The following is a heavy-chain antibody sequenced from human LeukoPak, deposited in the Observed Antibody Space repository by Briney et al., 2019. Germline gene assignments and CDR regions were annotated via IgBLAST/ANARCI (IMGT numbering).Heavy chain of an antibody. J-gene: IGHJ5*02. CDR3: AKVLAWSIVGAMRFDP. CDR2: IYSGGST. D-gene: IGHD1-26*01. CDR1: GFTVSSNY. V-gene: IGHV3-66*01. Sequence: GGSLRLSCAASGFTVSSNYMSWVRQAPGKGLEWVSVIYSGGSTYYADSVKGRFTISRDNSKNTLYLQMNSLRAEDTAVYYCAKVLAWSIVGAMRFDPWGQGTLVTVSS.